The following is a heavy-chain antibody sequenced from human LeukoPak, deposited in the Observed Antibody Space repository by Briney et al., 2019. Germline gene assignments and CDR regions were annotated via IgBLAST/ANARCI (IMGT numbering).Heavy chain of an antibody. D-gene: IGHD1-7*01. CDR3: AREGGETGTLDY. Sequence: GGSLRLSCAASGFTFSSYSMNWVRQAPGKGLEWVSSISSSSSYIYYADSVKGRFTISRDNAKNSLYLQMNSLRAEDTAVYYCAREGGETGTLDYWGRGTLVTVSS. CDR2: ISSSSSYI. V-gene: IGHV3-21*01. CDR1: GFTFSSYS. J-gene: IGHJ4*02.